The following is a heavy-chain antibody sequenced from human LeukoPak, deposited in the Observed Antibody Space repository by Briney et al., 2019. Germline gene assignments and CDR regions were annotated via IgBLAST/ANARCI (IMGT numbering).Heavy chain of an antibody. CDR2: IKEDGSEK. J-gene: IGHJ4*02. Sequence: PGGFLRLSCAASGFTFSRYYMGWVRQAPGKGLEWVANIKEDGSEKYFVDSVKGRFTISRDNAKNSMYLQMNSLRVEDTAVYYCARDAMRGGDFDYWGQGTLVTVSS. CDR3: ARDAMRGGDFDY. D-gene: IGHD3-16*01. CDR1: GFTFSRYY. V-gene: IGHV3-7*01.